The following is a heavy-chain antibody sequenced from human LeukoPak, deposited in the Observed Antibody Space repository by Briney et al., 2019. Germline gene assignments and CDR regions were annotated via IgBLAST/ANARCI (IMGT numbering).Heavy chain of an antibody. CDR1: GYTFTGYY. V-gene: IGHV1-2*02. CDR3: ARDTVPYYYGSGSYYAFDI. Sequence: GASVKVSCKASGYTFTGYYMHWVRQAPGQGLEWMGWINPNSGGTNYAQKFQGRVTMTRDTSISTAYMELSRLRSDDTAVYYCARDTVPYYYGSGSYYAFDIWGQGTMVTVSS. J-gene: IGHJ3*02. CDR2: INPNSGGT. D-gene: IGHD3-10*01.